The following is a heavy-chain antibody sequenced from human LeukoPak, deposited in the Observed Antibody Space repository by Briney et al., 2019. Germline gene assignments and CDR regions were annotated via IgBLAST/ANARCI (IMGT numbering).Heavy chain of an antibody. D-gene: IGHD3-3*01. CDR1: GGTFSSYA. CDR3: ARDRITIFGVVMYYNWFDP. J-gene: IGHJ5*02. Sequence: SVKVSCKASGGTFSSYAISWVRQAPGQGLKWMGGIIPIFGTANYAQKSQGRVTITTDESTSTAYMELSSLRSEDTAVYYCARDRITIFGVVMYYNWFDPWGQGTLVTVSS. CDR2: IIPIFGTA. V-gene: IGHV1-69*05.